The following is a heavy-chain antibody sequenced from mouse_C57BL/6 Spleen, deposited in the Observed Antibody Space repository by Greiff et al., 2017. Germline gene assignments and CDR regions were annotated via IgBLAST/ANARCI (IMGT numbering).Heavy chain of an antibody. V-gene: IGHV1-55*01. CDR3: ASSGDYYGSSAWFAY. CDR2: IYPGSGST. Sequence: VQLQQSGAELVKPGASVKMSCKASGYTFTSYWITWVKQRPGQGLEWIGDIYPGSGSTNYNEKFKSKATLTVDTSSSTAYMQLSSLTSEDSAVYYCASSGDYYGSSAWFAYWGQGTLVTVSA. D-gene: IGHD1-1*01. CDR1: GYTFTSYW. J-gene: IGHJ3*01.